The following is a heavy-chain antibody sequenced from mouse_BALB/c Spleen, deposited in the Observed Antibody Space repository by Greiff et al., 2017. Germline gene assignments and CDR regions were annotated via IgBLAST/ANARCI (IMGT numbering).Heavy chain of an antibody. CDR2: INPGSGGT. Sequence: VQLQQSGAELVRPGTSVKVSCKASGYAFTNYLIEWVKQRPGQGLEWIGVINPGSGGTNYNEKFKGKATLTADKSSSTAYMQLSSLTSDDSAVYFGARGDSWFAYWGQGTLVTVSA. V-gene: IGHV1-54*01. CDR1: GYAFTNYL. D-gene: IGHD3-3*01. CDR3: ARGDSWFAY. J-gene: IGHJ3*01.